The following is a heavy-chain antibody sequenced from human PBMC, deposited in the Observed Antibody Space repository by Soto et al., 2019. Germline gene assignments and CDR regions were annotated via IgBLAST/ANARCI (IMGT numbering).Heavy chain of an antibody. D-gene: IGHD2-21*01. CDR1: GFTFSSYW. CDR2: IKQDGSEK. Sequence: GGSLRLSCAASGFTFSSYWMSWVRQAPGKGLEWVANIKQDGSEKYYVDSVKGRFTISRDNAKNSLYLQMNSLRAEDTAVYYCARDGGVVVIAIGDDAFDIWGQGTMVTVSS. CDR3: ARDGGVVVIAIGDDAFDI. J-gene: IGHJ3*02. V-gene: IGHV3-7*01.